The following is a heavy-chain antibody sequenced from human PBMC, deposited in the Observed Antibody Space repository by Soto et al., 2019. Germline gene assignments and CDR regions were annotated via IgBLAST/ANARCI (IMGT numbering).Heavy chain of an antibody. V-gene: IGHV1-2*04. CDR1: GYTFTGYY. J-gene: IGHJ6*03. CDR2: INPNSGGT. D-gene: IGHD3-9*01. Sequence: QVQLVQSGAEVKKPGASVKVSCKTSGYTFTGYYMHWVRQAPGQGLEWMGWINPNSGGTNYAQKFQGWVTMTRDTSISTAYMEPSRLRSDDTAVYYCARGGHYDILTGYYGRVRDYYYYIDVWGKGTTVTVSS. CDR3: ARGGHYDILTGYYGRVRDYYYYIDV.